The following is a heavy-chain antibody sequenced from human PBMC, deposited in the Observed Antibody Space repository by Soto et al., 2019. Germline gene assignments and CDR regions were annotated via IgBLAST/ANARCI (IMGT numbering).Heavy chain of an antibody. Sequence: QVRLVQSGAEVKKPGASVKVSCKASGYTFTSYGISWVRQAPGEELEWMGWISAYNGNTNYAQKLQGRVTMTTDTSTSTAYMELRSLRSDDTAVYYCARRYYDILTGYYPLDYWGQGTLVTVSS. J-gene: IGHJ4*02. CDR1: GYTFTSYG. V-gene: IGHV1-18*01. CDR2: ISAYNGNT. D-gene: IGHD3-9*01. CDR3: ARRYYDILTGYYPLDY.